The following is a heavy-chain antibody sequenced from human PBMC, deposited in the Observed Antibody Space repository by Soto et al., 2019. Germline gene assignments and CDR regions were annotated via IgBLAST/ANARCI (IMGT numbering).Heavy chain of an antibody. V-gene: IGHV4-59*02. J-gene: IGHJ6*02. CDR1: GDSVTTYY. D-gene: IGHD3-22*01. CDR3: TRGKWFPRGYCMDV. CDR2: IYLGGSA. Sequence: SETLSLTCTVSGDSVTTYYWSWIRQPPGKRLEYIGYIYLGGSANYNPSLESRVTISPDTSKNQLSLRLTSVTAADTADYYCTRGKWFPRGYCMDVWGRGTTVTVSS.